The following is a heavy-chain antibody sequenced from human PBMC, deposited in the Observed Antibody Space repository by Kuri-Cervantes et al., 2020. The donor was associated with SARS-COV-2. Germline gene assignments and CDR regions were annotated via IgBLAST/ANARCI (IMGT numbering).Heavy chain of an antibody. CDR2: ISSSSTI. J-gene: IGHJ4*02. CDR3: ANIAARPRYFDY. Sequence: GESLKISCAASGFTFSDYYMNWVRQAPGKGLEWVSSISSSSTIYYADSVKGRFTISRDNAKNSLYLQMNSLRAEDTAVYYCANIAARPRYFDYWGQGTLVTVSS. CDR1: GFTFSDYY. D-gene: IGHD6-6*01. V-gene: IGHV3-69-1*01.